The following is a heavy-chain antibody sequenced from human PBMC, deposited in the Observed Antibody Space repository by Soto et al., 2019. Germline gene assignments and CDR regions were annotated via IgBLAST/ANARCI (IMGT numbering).Heavy chain of an antibody. CDR3: ARESSPYGDYGLFYGVGMDV. J-gene: IGHJ6*02. CDR2: IYYSGST. CDR1: GGSISSYY. D-gene: IGHD4-17*01. Sequence: SETLSLTCTVSGGSISSYYWSWIRQPPGKGLEWIGYIYYSGSTNYNPSLKSRVTISVDTSKNQFSLKLSSVTAADTAVYYCARESSPYGDYGLFYGVGMDVWGQGTTVTVSS. V-gene: IGHV4-59*01.